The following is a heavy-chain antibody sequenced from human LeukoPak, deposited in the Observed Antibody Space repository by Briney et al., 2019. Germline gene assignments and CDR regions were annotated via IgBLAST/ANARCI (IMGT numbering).Heavy chain of an antibody. D-gene: IGHD5-18*01. V-gene: IGHV3-74*01. CDR2: INSDGSST. J-gene: IGHJ5*02. Sequence: PGGSLRLSCAASGFTFSSYWMHWVRQAPGKGLVWVSRINSDGSSTSYADSVKGRFTISRDNARNTLYLQVNSLRAEDTALYYCARDYSWGTALNWFDPWGQRTLVTVSS. CDR3: ARDYSWGTALNWFDP. CDR1: GFTFSSYW.